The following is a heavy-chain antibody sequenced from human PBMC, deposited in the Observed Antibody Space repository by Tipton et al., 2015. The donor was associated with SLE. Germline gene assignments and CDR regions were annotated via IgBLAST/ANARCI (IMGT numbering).Heavy chain of an antibody. CDR2: IRSKANSYAT. CDR3: ARDEYRYDTTGYHLLGHFDF. J-gene: IGHJ4*02. CDR1: GFTFSGSA. Sequence: SLRLSCAASGFTFSGSAMHWVRQASGKGLEWVGRIRSKANSYATAYAASVKGRFTISRDDSKNTAYLQMNSLKTEDTAVYYCARDEYRYDTTGYHLLGHFDFWGQGTLVTVSS. D-gene: IGHD3-22*01. V-gene: IGHV3-73*01.